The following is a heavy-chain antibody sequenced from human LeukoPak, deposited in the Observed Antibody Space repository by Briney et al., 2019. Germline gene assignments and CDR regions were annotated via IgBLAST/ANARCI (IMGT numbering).Heavy chain of an antibody. Sequence: SETLSLTCTVSGGSISSYYWSWIRQPPGKGLEWIGYISYSGSTNYNPSLKSRVTISVDTSKNQFSLKLSSVTAADTAVYYCARGSSGYSYGWGQGTLVAVSS. CDR3: ARGSSGYSYG. D-gene: IGHD5-18*01. CDR2: ISYSGST. J-gene: IGHJ4*02. CDR1: GGSISSYY. V-gene: IGHV4-59*01.